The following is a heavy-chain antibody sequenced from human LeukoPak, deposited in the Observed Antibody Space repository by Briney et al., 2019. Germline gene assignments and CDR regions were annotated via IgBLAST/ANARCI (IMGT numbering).Heavy chain of an antibody. CDR2: INTNTGNP. D-gene: IGHD6-19*01. Sequence: GAPVKVSCKASGYTFTSYDINWVRQAPGQGLEWMGWINTNTGNPTYAQGFTGRFVFSLDTSVSTAYLQISSLKAEDTAVYYCARVRGLEQWLWLDYWGQGTLVTVSS. V-gene: IGHV7-4-1*02. CDR3: ARVRGLEQWLWLDY. J-gene: IGHJ4*02. CDR1: GYTFTSYD.